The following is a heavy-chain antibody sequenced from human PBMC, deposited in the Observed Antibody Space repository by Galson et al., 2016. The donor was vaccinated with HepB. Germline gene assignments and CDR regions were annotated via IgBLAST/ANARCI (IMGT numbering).Heavy chain of an antibody. D-gene: IGHD2-21*02. V-gene: IGHV1-3*01. Sequence: SVKVSCKASGYSFTRYAIHWVRQAPGQRLEWMGWINVGNGDTKYSQKFQGGVTFIRDTSATTAYMEMSSLRSGDTAVYFCARDWAPYCGGDCYFSYGGQGTLVTVSS. CDR1: GYSFTRYA. CDR3: ARDWAPYCGGDCYFSY. CDR2: INVGNGDT. J-gene: IGHJ4*02.